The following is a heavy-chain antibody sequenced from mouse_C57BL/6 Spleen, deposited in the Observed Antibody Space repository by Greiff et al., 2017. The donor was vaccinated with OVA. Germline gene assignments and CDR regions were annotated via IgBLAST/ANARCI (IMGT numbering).Heavy chain of an antibody. J-gene: IGHJ3*01. Sequence: EVMLVESGGGLVQPGGSLKLSCAASGFTFSDYYMYWVRQTPEKRLEWVAYISNGGGSTYYPDTVKGRFTISRDNAKNTLYLQMSRLKSEDTAMYYCASTGSYWGQGTLVTVSA. V-gene: IGHV5-12*01. CDR3: ASTGSY. CDR2: ISNGGGST. D-gene: IGHD4-1*01. CDR1: GFTFSDYY.